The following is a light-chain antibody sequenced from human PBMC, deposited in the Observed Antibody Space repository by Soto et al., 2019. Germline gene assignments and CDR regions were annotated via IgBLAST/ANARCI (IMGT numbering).Light chain of an antibody. CDR1: QTVYTN. CDR2: DAS. V-gene: IGKV3-15*01. Sequence: EIVMTQSPATLSASPGEGATLSCKASQTVYTNLAWYQQRPGQPPMLLIYDASTRATGISARFSGSGYGTEFTLTISSLQSEDFAVYFCQQCRNWPLTYGGGTKVEIK. J-gene: IGKJ4*01. CDR3: QQCRNWPLT.